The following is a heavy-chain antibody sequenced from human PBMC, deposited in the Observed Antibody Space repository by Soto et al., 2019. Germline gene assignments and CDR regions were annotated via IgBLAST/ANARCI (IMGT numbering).Heavy chain of an antibody. J-gene: IGHJ4*02. CDR2: ISGSGGST. V-gene: IGHV3-23*01. CDR1: GFTFSSYA. D-gene: IGHD3-10*01. Sequence: GGSLRLSCAASGFTFSSYAMSWVRQAPGKGLEWVSAISGSGGSTYYADSVRGRFTISRDNSKNTLYLQMNSLRAEDTAVYYCAKNLGVRGALLDYWGQGTLVTVSS. CDR3: AKNLGVRGALLDY.